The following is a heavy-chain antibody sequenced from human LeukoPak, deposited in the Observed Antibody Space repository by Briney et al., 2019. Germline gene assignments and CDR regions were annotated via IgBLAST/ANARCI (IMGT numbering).Heavy chain of an antibody. D-gene: IGHD3-22*01. J-gene: IGHJ1*01. V-gene: IGHV1-69*04. CDR3: ARRVVSSGYSSAEYFQH. CDR2: IIPIFGIA. CDR1: GGTFSSYA. Sequence: XSSVTVSCKASGGTFSSYAISWVRQAPGQGLEWMGRIIPIFGIANYAQTFQGRVTITADKSTSTAYMELSSLRSEDTAVYYCARRVVSSGYSSAEYFQHWGQGTLVTVSS.